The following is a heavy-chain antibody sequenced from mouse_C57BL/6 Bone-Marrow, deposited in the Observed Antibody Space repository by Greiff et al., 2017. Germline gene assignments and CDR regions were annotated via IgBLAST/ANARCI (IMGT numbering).Heavy chain of an antibody. Sequence: QVQLQQSGAELVRPGSSVKLSCKASGYTFTSYWMHWVKQRPIQGLEWIGNIDPSDSETHYNQKFKDKATLTVDKSSSTAYMQLSSLTSEDSAVYYCARRGFYYGSSPQYYAMDYWGQGTSVTGSS. CDR1: GYTFTSYW. J-gene: IGHJ4*01. V-gene: IGHV1-52*01. CDR2: IDPSDSET. D-gene: IGHD1-1*01. CDR3: ARRGFYYGSSPQYYAMDY.